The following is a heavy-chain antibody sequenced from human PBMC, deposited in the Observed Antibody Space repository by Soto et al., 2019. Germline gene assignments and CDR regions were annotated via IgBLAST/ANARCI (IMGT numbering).Heavy chain of an antibody. V-gene: IGHV3-23*01. CDR2: ISGSGSST. CDR3: AKAWGIDY. CDR1: GFTFSSYT. Sequence: GGSLRLSCAASGFTFSSYTMSWVRQAPGKGLEWVSTISGSGSSTYSADSVKGRFTISRDNSKNPLYLQMNSLRVEDTAIYYCAKAWGIDYWGQGTLVTVSS. D-gene: IGHD7-27*01. J-gene: IGHJ4*02.